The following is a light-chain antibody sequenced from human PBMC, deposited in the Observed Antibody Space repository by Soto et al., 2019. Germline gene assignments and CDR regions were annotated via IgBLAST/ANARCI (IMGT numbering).Light chain of an antibody. Sequence: EIVMTQSPATLSVSPGERATLSCRASQSINNNLAWYQQKPGQAPSLLIYGASSRATGVPARFSGSGSGTEFTLTISSLQSDDFAVSYCQHYKTWPPYTFGQGTKLEIK. CDR3: QHYKTWPPYT. V-gene: IGKV3-15*01. CDR1: QSINNN. CDR2: GAS. J-gene: IGKJ2*01.